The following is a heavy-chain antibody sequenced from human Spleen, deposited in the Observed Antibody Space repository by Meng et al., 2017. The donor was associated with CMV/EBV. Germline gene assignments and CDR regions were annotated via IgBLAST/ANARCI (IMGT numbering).Heavy chain of an antibody. Sequence: SETLSLTCAVYGAPFSDYYWSWIRQPPGKGLEWIGYIYYSGSTNYNPSLKSRVTISIDTSKNQFSLKLSSVTAADTAVYYCARWRYSGYDYYYFDYWGQGTLVTVSS. J-gene: IGHJ4*02. V-gene: IGHV4-59*01. CDR1: GAPFSDYY. CDR3: ARWRYSGYDYYYFDY. CDR2: IYYSGST. D-gene: IGHD5-12*01.